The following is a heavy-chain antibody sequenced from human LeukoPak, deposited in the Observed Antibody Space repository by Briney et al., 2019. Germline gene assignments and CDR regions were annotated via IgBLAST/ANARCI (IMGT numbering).Heavy chain of an antibody. J-gene: IGHJ3*02. CDR2: IYPGDSDT. Sequence: GESLKTSCKGSGYSSTSYWIGWVRQMPGKGLEWMGIIYPGDSDTRYSPSFQGQVTISADKSISTAYLQWSSLKASDTAMYYCARLWGHCSSTSCYLDAFDIWGQGTMVTVSS. V-gene: IGHV5-51*01. CDR3: ARLWGHCSSTSCYLDAFDI. D-gene: IGHD2-2*01. CDR1: GYSSTSYW.